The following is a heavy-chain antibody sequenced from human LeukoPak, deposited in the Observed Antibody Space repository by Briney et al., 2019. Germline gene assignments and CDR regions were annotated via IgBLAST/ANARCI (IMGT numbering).Heavy chain of an antibody. D-gene: IGHD3-22*01. Sequence: GGSLRLSCAASGFTFSTYAVNWVRQAPGKGLEWVSTISGSGDGTYYADSVKGRFTISRDNSKDTLYLQMSSVRVDDTAVYYCARDRGRYYDSRGFYWGYYFDFWGQGILVTVST. V-gene: IGHV3-23*01. CDR3: ARDRGRYYDSRGFYWGYYFDF. CDR1: GFTFSTYA. CDR2: ISGSGDGT. J-gene: IGHJ4*02.